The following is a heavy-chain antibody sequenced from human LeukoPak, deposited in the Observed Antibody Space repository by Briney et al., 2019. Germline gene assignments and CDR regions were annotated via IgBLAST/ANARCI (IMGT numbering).Heavy chain of an antibody. Sequence: GGSLRLSCAASGFTFSSYAMHWVRQAPGKGLEWVAVISYDGSNKYYADSVKGRFTISRDNSKNTLYLQMNSLRAEDTAVYYCARELGFLEWFLHLYYYYGMDGWGQGTTVTVSS. V-gene: IGHV3-30-3*01. CDR1: GFTFSSYA. CDR2: ISYDGSNK. J-gene: IGHJ6*02. CDR3: ARELGFLEWFLHLYYYYGMDG. D-gene: IGHD3-3*01.